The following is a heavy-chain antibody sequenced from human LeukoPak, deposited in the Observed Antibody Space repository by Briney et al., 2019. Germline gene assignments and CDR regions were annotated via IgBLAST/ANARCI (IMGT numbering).Heavy chain of an antibody. J-gene: IGHJ4*02. Sequence: SETLSLTCTVSGGSISSYYWSWTRQPPGKGLEWIGYIYYSGSTNYNPSLKSRVTISVDTSKNQFSLKLSSVTAADTAVYYCARSVVPAAIEGYYFGYWGQGTLVTVSS. CDR3: ARSVVPAAIEGYYFGY. CDR2: IYYSGST. CDR1: GGSISSYY. V-gene: IGHV4-59*01. D-gene: IGHD2-2*02.